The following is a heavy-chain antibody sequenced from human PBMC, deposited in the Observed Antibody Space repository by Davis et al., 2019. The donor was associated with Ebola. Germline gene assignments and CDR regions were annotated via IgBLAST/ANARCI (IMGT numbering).Heavy chain of an antibody. CDR1: GFPFSLYD. J-gene: IGHJ4*02. CDR2: ISISVTSNV. D-gene: IGHD2-2*01. CDR3: ARDSKVPAAPKEY. Sequence: GSLRLPCVASGFPFSLYDMNWVRQAPGKGREGVAYISISVTSNVYYADTVKARFTISRDNAKHALYLQMNSLRDEDTAVYYCARDSKVPAAPKEYWGQGTLVTVSS. V-gene: IGHV3-48*02.